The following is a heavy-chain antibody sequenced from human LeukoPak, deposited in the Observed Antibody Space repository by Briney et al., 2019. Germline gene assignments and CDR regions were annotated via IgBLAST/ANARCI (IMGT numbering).Heavy chain of an antibody. V-gene: IGHV3-48*04. D-gene: IGHD1-26*01. CDR3: AKLPYSGSYYGVDY. CDR1: GFTFSSYA. J-gene: IGHJ4*02. Sequence: GGSLRLSCAASGFTFSSYAMSWVRQAPGKGLEWVSYISGSRSTKYYADSVKGRFSISRDNAKNSLYLQMNSLRAEDTAVYYCAKLPYSGSYYGVDYWGQGTLVTVSS. CDR2: ISGSRSTK.